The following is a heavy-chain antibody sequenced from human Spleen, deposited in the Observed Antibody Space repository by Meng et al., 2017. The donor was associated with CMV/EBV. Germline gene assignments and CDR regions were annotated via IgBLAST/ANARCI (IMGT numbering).Heavy chain of an antibody. CDR2: VYNSGST. CDR1: GGSINNDNYY. D-gene: IGHD3-22*01. Sequence: SETLSLTCSVSGGSINNDNYYWGWIRQPPGKGLEWIGTVYNSGSTKYKPSLKSRVTISIDTSKSVFSLKLKSVTAADTAIYYCVRDRGGYGSSGYYQPTYFDYWGQGTLVTVSS. J-gene: IGHJ4*02. CDR3: VRDRGGYGSSGYYQPTYFDY. V-gene: IGHV4-39*07.